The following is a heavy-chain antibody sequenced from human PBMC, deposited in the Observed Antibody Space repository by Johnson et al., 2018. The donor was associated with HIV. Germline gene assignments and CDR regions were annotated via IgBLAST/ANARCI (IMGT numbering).Heavy chain of an antibody. J-gene: IGHJ3*01. Sequence: QVQLVESGGGVVQPGRSLRLSCAASGFTFSSYGMHWVRQAPGKGLEWVAFIRYDGSNKYYADSVKGRFTISRDNSKNTLYLQMSSLRAEDADLYHCAKDVGDGYNRWGAFDFWGQGTMVTVSS. CDR2: IRYDGSNK. D-gene: IGHD5-24*01. CDR1: GFTFSSYG. CDR3: AKDVGDGYNRWGAFDF. V-gene: IGHV3-30*02.